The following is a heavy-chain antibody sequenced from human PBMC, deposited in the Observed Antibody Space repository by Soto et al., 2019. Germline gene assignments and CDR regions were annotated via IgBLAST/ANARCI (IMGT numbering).Heavy chain of an antibody. J-gene: IGHJ4*02. D-gene: IGHD4-4*01. CDR2: ISSSSGYI. Sequence: VGSLRLSCTASGFTFISYSMNWVRQAPGKGLEWVSSISSSSGYIYYADSVKGRFTISRDNAKNSLYLQMNSLKAEDTAVYYCARGSDYNNYYTDYWGQGTMVTVSS. CDR1: GFTFISYS. CDR3: ARGSDYNNYYTDY. V-gene: IGHV3-21*01.